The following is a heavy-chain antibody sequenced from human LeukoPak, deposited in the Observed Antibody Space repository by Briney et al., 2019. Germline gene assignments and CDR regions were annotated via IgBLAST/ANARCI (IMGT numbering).Heavy chain of an antibody. D-gene: IGHD3-3*01. CDR1: GGSISSYY. V-gene: IGHV4-59*01. J-gene: IGHJ5*02. Sequence: SETLSLTCTVSGGSISSYYWSWIRQPPGKGLEWIGYIYYSGSTNYNPSLKSRVTISVDTSKNQFSLKLSSVTAADTAVYYCARGFIGPDYDFWSGPNWFDPWGQGTLVTVSS. CDR2: IYYSGST. CDR3: ARGFIGPDYDFWSGPNWFDP.